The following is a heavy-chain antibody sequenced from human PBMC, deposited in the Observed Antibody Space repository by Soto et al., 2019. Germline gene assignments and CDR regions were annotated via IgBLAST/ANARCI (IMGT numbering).Heavy chain of an antibody. CDR3: TTDSLFTKKLVRFDI. CDR1: GFIFSDAW. V-gene: IGHV3-15*07. J-gene: IGHJ4*01. Sequence: PGGSLRLSCAASGFIFSDAWINWVRQAPGKGLEWVGRIKSKTDGGTTDFAAPVKGRFAISRDDSRDMVYMQMNSLKTEDTAVYYCTTDSLFTKKLVRFDIWGHGTLVTVSS. CDR2: IKSKTDGGTT. D-gene: IGHD3-22*01.